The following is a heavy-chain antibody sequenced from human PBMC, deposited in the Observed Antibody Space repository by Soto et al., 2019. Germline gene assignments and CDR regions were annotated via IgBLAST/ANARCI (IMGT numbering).Heavy chain of an antibody. J-gene: IGHJ4*02. CDR2: IYYSGST. Sequence: ETLSLTCTVSGGSISSYYWCWIRQPPGKGLEWIGYIYYSGSTNYNPSLKSRVTISVDTSKNQFSLKLSSVTAADTAVYYCARVFSSSWYYFFDYWGQGTLVTVSS. V-gene: IGHV4-59*01. CDR1: GGSISSYY. CDR3: ARVFSSSWYYFFDY. D-gene: IGHD6-13*01.